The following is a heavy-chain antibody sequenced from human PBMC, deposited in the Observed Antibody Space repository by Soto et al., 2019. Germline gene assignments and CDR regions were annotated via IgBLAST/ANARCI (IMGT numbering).Heavy chain of an antibody. CDR1: DESFSASY. Sequence: SKTLSLSCAVHDESFSASYWTWIRLPPGKGLEWIGEINHSGSTKYNPSLRSRVTVSVDTSKHQFSPKLSSVTAADTAMYYCSRARKVVPARINYYGIDVWCQGSMIT. D-gene: IGHD2-15*01. J-gene: IGHJ6*02. CDR3: SRARKVVPARINYYGIDV. CDR2: INHSGST. V-gene: IGHV4-34*01.